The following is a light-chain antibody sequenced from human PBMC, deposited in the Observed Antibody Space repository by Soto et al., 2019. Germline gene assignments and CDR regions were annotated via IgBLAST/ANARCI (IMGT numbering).Light chain of an antibody. CDR1: QTIDNT. CDR3: QHYNYWPYT. J-gene: IGKJ2*01. Sequence: EIVMTQSPATLSLSPGERATLSCRASQTIDNTLAWYKRKPGQAPRLLIYDASTRATGVPARFSGSGSGTDFTLIITSLECEDFAVYYCQHYNYWPYTFGQGTKVEIK. CDR2: DAS. V-gene: IGKV3-15*01.